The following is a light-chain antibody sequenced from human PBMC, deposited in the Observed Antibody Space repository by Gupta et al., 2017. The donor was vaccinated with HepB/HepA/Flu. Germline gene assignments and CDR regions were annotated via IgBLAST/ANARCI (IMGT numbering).Light chain of an antibody. CDR2: WAS. V-gene: IGKV4-1*01. CDR1: RSVLYSSNNKNY. J-gene: IGKJ1*01. CDR3: QQYYTTPWT. Sequence: DIVMTQSPDSLGVSLGERATINCKSSRSVLYSSNNKNYLAWYQQKPGQPPKLLIYWASTRESGVPDRFSGSGSGTDFTLTISSLQAEDVAVYYCQQYYTTPWTFGQGTKVEIK.